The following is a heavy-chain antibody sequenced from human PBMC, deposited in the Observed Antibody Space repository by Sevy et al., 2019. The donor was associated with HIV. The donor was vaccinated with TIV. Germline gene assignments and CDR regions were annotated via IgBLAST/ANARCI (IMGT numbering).Heavy chain of an antibody. V-gene: IGHV3-7*01. J-gene: IGHJ6*02. Sequence: GGSLRLSCAGSGFTFNSYWMTWVRQAPGKGLEWVANINQDGSEKYYSDSLKGGFSISRDNAKNSVHLQINTLRAEDTAVYYCAREGSAYDTYYYHYAMEVWGQGTTVTVSS. CDR1: GFTFNSYW. D-gene: IGHD5-12*01. CDR3: AREGSAYDTYYYHYAMEV. CDR2: INQDGSEK.